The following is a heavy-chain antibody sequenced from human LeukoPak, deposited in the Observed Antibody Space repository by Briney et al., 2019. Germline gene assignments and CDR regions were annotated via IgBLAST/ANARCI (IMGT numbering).Heavy chain of an antibody. V-gene: IGHV4-59*08. CDR3: AGDIVATRPFDY. D-gene: IGHD5-12*01. J-gene: IGHJ4*02. CDR2: IYYSGST. CDR1: GGSISSYY. Sequence: SETLSLACTVSGGSISSYYWSWIRQPPGKGLEWIGYIYYSGSTNYNPSLKSRVTISVDTSKNQFSLKLSSVTAADTAVYYCAGDIVATRPFDYWAREPWSPSPQ.